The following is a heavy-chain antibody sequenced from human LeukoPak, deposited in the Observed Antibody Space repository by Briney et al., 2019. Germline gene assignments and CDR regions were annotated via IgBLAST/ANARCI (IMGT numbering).Heavy chain of an antibody. J-gene: IGHJ6*03. Sequence: GGSLRLSCAASGFTFSSYSMNWVRQAPGKGLEWVSYISSSSSTIYYADSVKGRFTISRDNAKNSLYLQMNSLRAEDTAVYYCARGSGGWPDFYYYMDVWGKGTTVTASS. CDR3: ARGSGGWPDFYYYMDV. CDR2: ISSSSSTI. D-gene: IGHD6-19*01. V-gene: IGHV3-48*01. CDR1: GFTFSSYS.